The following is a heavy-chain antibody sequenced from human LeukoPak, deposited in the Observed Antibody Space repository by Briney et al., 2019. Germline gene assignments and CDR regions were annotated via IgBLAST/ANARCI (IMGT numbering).Heavy chain of an antibody. CDR1: GFTFSSYA. CDR2: ISGSGGST. CDR3: AREQNLRRYYYDSSGYFPLNY. D-gene: IGHD3-22*01. V-gene: IGHV3-23*01. J-gene: IGHJ4*02. Sequence: GGSLGLSCAASGFTFSSYAMSWVRQAPGKGLEWVSAISGSGGSTYYADSVKGRFTISRDNSKNTLYLQMNSLRAEDTAVYYCAREQNLRRYYYDSSGYFPLNYWGQGTLVTVSS.